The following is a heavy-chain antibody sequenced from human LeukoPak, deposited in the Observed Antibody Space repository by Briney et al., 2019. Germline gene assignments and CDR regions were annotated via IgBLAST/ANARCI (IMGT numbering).Heavy chain of an antibody. D-gene: IGHD3/OR15-3a*01. CDR1: GGSISSYY. CDR3: VATQLMIVAKVDY. J-gene: IGHJ4*02. CDR2: IYTSGST. Sequence: SETLSLTCIVSGGSISSYYWSWIRQPPGKGLEWIGYIYTSGSTNYILSIKSRVTIQVDTTKNQLSLKLTSVTPADTAEYYFVATQLMIVAKVDYWGQGTLCTVSS. V-gene: IGHV4-4*09.